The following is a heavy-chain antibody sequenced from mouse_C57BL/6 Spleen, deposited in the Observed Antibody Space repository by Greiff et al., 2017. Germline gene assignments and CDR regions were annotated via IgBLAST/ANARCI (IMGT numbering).Heavy chain of an antibody. D-gene: IGHD2-3*01. CDR1: GYTFTSYW. CDR2: IDPSDSYT. J-gene: IGHJ2*01. V-gene: IGHV1-69*01. CDR3: ARIYDGYLDY. Sequence: QVQLQQPGAELVMPGASVKLSCKASGYTFTSYWMHWVKQRPGQGLEWIGEIDPSDSYTNYNQKFKGKSTLTVDKSSSTAYMQLSSLTSEDSAVYYGARIYDGYLDYWGQGTTLTVSS.